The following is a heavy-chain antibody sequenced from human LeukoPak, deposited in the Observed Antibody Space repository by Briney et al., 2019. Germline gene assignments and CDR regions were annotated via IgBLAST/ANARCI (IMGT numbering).Heavy chain of an antibody. CDR3: ARGTYYYDSSAYYSNWFDP. CDR1: GGSFSGYY. D-gene: IGHD3-22*01. V-gene: IGHV4-34*01. J-gene: IGHJ5*02. CDR2: INHSGST. Sequence: PSETLSLTCAVYGGSFSGYYWSWMRQPPGKGLEWIGEINHSGSTNYNPSLKSRVTISVDTSKNQFSLKLSSVTAADTAVYYCARGTYYYDSSAYYSNWFDPWGQGTLVTVSS.